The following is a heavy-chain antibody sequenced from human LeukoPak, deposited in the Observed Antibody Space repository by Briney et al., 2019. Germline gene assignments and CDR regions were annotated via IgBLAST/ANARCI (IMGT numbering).Heavy chain of an antibody. J-gene: IGHJ3*01. CDR1: GFTFDTYA. Sequence: GGSLRLSCAASGFTFDTYAMSWVRQAPGEGLEWVSTVSGDGGTTYYADSVKGRFTISRDNSKNTLYLQMSSLRAEDTAIYFCAKEVTFSSGADAFDVWGQGTTVTVSS. V-gene: IGHV3-23*01. D-gene: IGHD3-22*01. CDR2: VSGDGGTT. CDR3: AKEVTFSSGADAFDV.